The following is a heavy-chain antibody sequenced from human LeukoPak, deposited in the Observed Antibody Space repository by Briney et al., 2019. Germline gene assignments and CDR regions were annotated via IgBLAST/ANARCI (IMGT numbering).Heavy chain of an antibody. D-gene: IGHD1-26*01. J-gene: IGHJ4*02. V-gene: IGHV3-7*01. CDR1: GFTFSSYW. CDR2: IKQDGSEK. Sequence: GGSLRLSCVVSGFTFSSYWMSWVRQAPGKGLEWVANIKQDGSEKYYVDSVKGRFTMSGDNAKDSLYLQMNSLRAEDTAVYYCARVQWELRGVGSYFEYWGQGALVTVSS. CDR3: ARVQWELRGVGSYFEY.